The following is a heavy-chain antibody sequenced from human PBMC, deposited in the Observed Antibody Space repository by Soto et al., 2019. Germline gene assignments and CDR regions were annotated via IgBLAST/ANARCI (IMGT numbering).Heavy chain of an antibody. CDR2: ISTSNGDA. D-gene: IGHD4-17*01. CDR1: GYTFTIYG. CDR3: TRDLAYIRNY. Sequence: GASVKVSCRASGYTFTIYGIIWLRQAPGQGLEWMGWISTSNGDAGYVQKLQGRVTMTTDTSTSTAYMELRSLRSDDTAVYYCTRDLAYIRNYWGQETLVTVSS. V-gene: IGHV1-18*01. J-gene: IGHJ4*02.